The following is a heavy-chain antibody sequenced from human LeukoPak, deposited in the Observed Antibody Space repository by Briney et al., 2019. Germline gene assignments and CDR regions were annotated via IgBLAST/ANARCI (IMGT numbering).Heavy chain of an antibody. V-gene: IGHV3-23*01. Sequence: PGGSLRLSCAASGFTFSSYAMSWVRQAPGKGLEWVSAISGSGGSTYYADSVKGRFTISRDNFKNTLYLQMNSLRAEDTAVYYCAECACSGGSCYPLYWGQGTLVTVSS. CDR2: ISGSGGST. J-gene: IGHJ4*02. D-gene: IGHD2-15*01. CDR1: GFTFSSYA. CDR3: AECACSGGSCYPLY.